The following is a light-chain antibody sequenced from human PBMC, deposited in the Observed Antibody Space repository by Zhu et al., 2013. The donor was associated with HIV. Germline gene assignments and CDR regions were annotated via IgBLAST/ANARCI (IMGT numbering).Light chain of an antibody. CDR3: MQSLQIPPT. CDR1: QSLLHSNGYNY. Sequence: DVVLTQSSLSLPVTLGQPASISCRSSQSLLHSNGYNYLDWYLQKPGQSPQLLIYLGSNRASGVPDRFSGSGSGTDFTLKISRVEAEDVGVYYCMQSLQIPPTFGGGTKVEIK. J-gene: IGKJ4*01. CDR2: LGS. V-gene: IGKV2-28*01.